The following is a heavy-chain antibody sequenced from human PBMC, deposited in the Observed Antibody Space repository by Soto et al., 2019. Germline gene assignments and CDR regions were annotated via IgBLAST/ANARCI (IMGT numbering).Heavy chain of an antibody. J-gene: IGHJ6*02. CDR3: ARGYYYDSSGYYYPVSWGYYYYGIDV. CDR1: GGTFSSYA. V-gene: IGHV1-69*01. CDR2: IIPIFGKA. D-gene: IGHD3-22*01. Sequence: QVQLVQSGAEVKKPGSSVKVSCKASGGTFSSYAISWVRQAPGQGLAWMGGIIPIFGKANYAQKFQGRVTITADESTSTAYMELSSLRSEDTAVYYCARGYYYDSSGYYYPVSWGYYYYGIDVWGQGTTVTVSS.